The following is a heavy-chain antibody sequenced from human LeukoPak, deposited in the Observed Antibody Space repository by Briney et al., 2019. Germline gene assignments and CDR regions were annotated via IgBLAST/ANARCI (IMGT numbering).Heavy chain of an antibody. CDR2: IYYSGRT. Sequence: SETLSLTCTVSGGSISSTSYYWGWIRQPPGRGLEWIGSIYYSGRTHYNPSLKSRVTISVDTSKNQFSLKLSSVTAADTAVYYCAREVGGQARLIDYWGQGILVTVSS. D-gene: IGHD1-26*01. V-gene: IGHV4-39*02. CDR3: AREVGGQARLIDY. CDR1: GGSISSTSYY. J-gene: IGHJ4*02.